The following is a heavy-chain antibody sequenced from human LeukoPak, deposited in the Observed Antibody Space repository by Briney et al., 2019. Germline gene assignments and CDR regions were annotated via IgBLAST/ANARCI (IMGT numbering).Heavy chain of an antibody. CDR3: ARPLLYYYGSETYFWFDL. CDR2: IKQDGSEK. V-gene: IGHV3-7*01. CDR1: GFTFSSYW. D-gene: IGHD3-10*01. Sequence: GGSLRLSCAASGFTFSSYWMSWVRQAPGKGLEWVANIKQDGSEKYYADSVKGRFTISRDSAENTLYLQMKSLKAEDTAFYYCARPLLYYYGSETYFWFDLWGQGTLVTVSS. J-gene: IGHJ5*02.